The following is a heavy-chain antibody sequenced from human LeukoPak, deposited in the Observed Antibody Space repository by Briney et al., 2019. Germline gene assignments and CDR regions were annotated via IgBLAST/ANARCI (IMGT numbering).Heavy chain of an antibody. V-gene: IGHV3-74*03. CDR2: IKGVGSIT. Sequence: SGGSLRLSCAASGFTFGGHWMHWVRQAPGKGLVWVSRIKGVGSITMYADSVKGRFTISRDNAKNMLYLQMNSLRVEDTAVYYCAKSDWFDPWGQGTLVTVSS. CDR1: GFTFGGHW. CDR3: AKSDWFDP. J-gene: IGHJ5*02.